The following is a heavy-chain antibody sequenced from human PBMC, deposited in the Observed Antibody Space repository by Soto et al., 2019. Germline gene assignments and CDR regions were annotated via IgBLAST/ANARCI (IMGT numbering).Heavy chain of an antibody. V-gene: IGHV3-33*01. Sequence: QVQLVESGGGVVQPGRSLRLSCAASGFTFSSYGMHWVRQAPGKGLEWVAVIWYDGSNKYYADSVKGRFTISRDNSKNTLYLQMNSLRAEDTAVYYWAVSGSGSYLWGQGTLVTVSS. J-gene: IGHJ4*02. D-gene: IGHD1-26*01. CDR2: IWYDGSNK. CDR3: AVSGSGSYL. CDR1: GFTFSSYG.